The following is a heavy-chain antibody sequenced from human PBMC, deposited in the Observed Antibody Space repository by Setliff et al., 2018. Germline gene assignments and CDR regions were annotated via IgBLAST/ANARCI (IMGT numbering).Heavy chain of an antibody. CDR3: ARAPRLEWILPTFDY. Sequence: GASVKVSCKAADYTFLSYGLSWVRQAPGQGLEWMGWISAYTGKTDYAQNFQGRVTMTTDTSTSTGYMELRSLRYDDTAVYYCARAPRLEWILPTFDYWGQGTPVTVSS. CDR2: ISAYTGKT. CDR1: DYTFLSYG. D-gene: IGHD3-3*01. J-gene: IGHJ4*02. V-gene: IGHV1-18*01.